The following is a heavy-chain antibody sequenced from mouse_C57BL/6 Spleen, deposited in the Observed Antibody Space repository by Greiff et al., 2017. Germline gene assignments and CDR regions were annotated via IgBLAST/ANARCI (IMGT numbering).Heavy chain of an antibody. D-gene: IGHD2-3*01. V-gene: IGHV1-82*01. J-gene: IGHJ3*01. CDR1: GYAFSSSW. Sequence: VQVVESGPELVKPGASVKISCKASGYAFSSSWMNWVKQRPGKGLEWIGRVYPGDGATNYNGKFKGKATLTADKSSSTAYMQLSSLTSEDSAVYCGARSGDGYYQGAYWGQGTLVTVAA. CDR2: VYPGDGAT. CDR3: ARSGDGYYQGAY.